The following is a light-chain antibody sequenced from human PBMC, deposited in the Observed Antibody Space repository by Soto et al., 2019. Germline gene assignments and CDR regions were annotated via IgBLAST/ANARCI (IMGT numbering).Light chain of an antibody. CDR1: SGDVGSYNY. V-gene: IGLV2-14*01. Sequence: QSVLTQPASVSGSPGQSITISCTGTSGDVGSYNYVSWYQQHPGKAPKLMIYEVSNRPSGVSNRFSGSKSGNTASLTISGLQADDEADYYCLSYTSSSTYVFGTGTKV. CDR3: LSYTSSSTYV. CDR2: EVS. J-gene: IGLJ1*01.